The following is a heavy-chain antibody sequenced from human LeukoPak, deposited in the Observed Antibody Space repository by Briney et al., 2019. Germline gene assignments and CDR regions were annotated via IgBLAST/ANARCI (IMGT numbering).Heavy chain of an antibody. V-gene: IGHV3-23*01. CDR2: ISGSGGST. CDR3: AKDRISYGSGRSPLDY. Sequence: GGSLRLSCAASGFTFSSYAMSWLRQAPGKGLEWVSAISGSGGSTYYADSVKGRFTIARDNSKNTLYLQMNSLRAEDTAVYYCAKDRISYGSGRSPLDYRGQGTLVTVSS. J-gene: IGHJ4*02. D-gene: IGHD3-10*01. CDR1: GFTFSSYA.